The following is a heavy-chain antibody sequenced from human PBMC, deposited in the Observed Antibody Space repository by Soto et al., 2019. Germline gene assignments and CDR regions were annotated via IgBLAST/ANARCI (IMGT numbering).Heavy chain of an antibody. Sequence: PSSTXSLTCTFSVFSIISGYYYWSWIRQPPGNVLEWIGYIYYSGSTYYNPSLKSRATISVDTSKNQFSLKLSSVTAADTAVYYCARAEVDSGSSYEYNWLETWGQGTLVKVYS. J-gene: IGHJ5*02. D-gene: IGHD1-26*01. V-gene: IGHV4-30-4*01. CDR1: VFSIISGYYY. CDR2: IYYSGST. CDR3: ARAEVDSGSSYEYNWLET.